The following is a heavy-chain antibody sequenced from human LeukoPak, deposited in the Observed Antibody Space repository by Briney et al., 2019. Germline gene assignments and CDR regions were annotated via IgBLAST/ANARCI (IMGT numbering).Heavy chain of an antibody. CDR2: IYYSGST. Sequence: NPSETLSLTCTVSGGSISRGDYYWTWIRQPPGRGLEWIGHIYYSGSTYYNPPLKSRVTISVDTSKNQFSLKLSSVTAADTAVYFCARETGLYYFDYWGQGTLVTVSS. V-gene: IGHV4-30-4*01. D-gene: IGHD1-14*01. J-gene: IGHJ4*02. CDR3: ARETGLYYFDY. CDR1: GGSISRGDYY.